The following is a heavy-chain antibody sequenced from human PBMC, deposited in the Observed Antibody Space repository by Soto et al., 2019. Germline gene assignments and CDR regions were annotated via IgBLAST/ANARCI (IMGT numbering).Heavy chain of an antibody. CDR1: GFIVSTIY. D-gene: IGHD6-19*01. Sequence: GGSLRLSCAASGFIVSTIYMSWVRQAPGKGLEWVSTIYADGRTYYADSVKGRFTMSRDDVKNTLFLQMNSLRDEDTAVYYCAREGGWLNWFDPWGQGTLVTVSS. CDR3: AREGGWLNWFDP. V-gene: IGHV3-66*01. CDR2: IYADGRT. J-gene: IGHJ5*02.